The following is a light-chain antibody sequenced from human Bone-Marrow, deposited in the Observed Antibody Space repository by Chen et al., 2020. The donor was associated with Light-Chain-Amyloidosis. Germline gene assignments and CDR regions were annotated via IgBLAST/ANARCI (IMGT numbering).Light chain of an antibody. CDR3: QVWDRSSDRPV. J-gene: IGLJ3*02. V-gene: IGLV3-21*02. CDR2: DDS. CDR1: NIGSTS. Sequence: SYVLTQPSPASVAPGQTATIASGGNNIGSTSVHWYQQTPGQAPLLVVYDDSDRPSGIPERLSGSNSGNTATLTISRVEAGDEADYYCQVWDRSSDRPVFGGGTKLTVL.